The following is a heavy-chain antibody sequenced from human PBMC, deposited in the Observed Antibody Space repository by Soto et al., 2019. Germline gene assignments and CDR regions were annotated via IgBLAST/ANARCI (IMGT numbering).Heavy chain of an antibody. CDR1: GGSISSYY. D-gene: IGHD2-15*01. CDR3: ARDSDGGLIFDY. Sequence: SETLSLTCTVSGGSISSYYWSWIRQPPGKGLEWIGYIYYSGSTNYKPSLKSRVTISVDTSTNQFSLKLSSVTAADTAVYYCARDSDGGLIFDYWGQGTLVTVSS. CDR2: IYYSGST. V-gene: IGHV4-59*01. J-gene: IGHJ4*02.